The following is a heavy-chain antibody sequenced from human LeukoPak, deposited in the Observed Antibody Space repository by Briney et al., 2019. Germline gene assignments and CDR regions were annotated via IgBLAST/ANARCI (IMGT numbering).Heavy chain of an antibody. CDR1: GFTFSTYA. J-gene: IGHJ4*02. CDR3: AKEYSGSFSPFPSYFDY. CDR2: ISGSGAKT. V-gene: IGHV3-23*01. Sequence: GGSLRLSCAASGFTFSTYAMNWVRQAPGKGLEWVSAISGSGAKTYYADFVRGRFTISRDNSKNTLYLQMNSLRAEDTAVYYCAKEYSGSFSPFPSYFDYWGQGTLVTVSS. D-gene: IGHD1-26*01.